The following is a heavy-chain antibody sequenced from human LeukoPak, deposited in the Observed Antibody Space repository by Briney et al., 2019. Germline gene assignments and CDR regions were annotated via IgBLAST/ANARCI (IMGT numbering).Heavy chain of an antibody. J-gene: IGHJ6*02. CDR1: GYTFTGYY. CDR3: ARGAYCSSTSCGYYYYHGMDV. D-gene: IGHD2-2*01. CDR2: INPNSGGT. Sequence: ASVKVSCKASGYTFTGYYMHWVRQAPGQGLEWMGWINPNSGGTNYAQKFQGRVTMTRDTSISTAYMELSRLRSDDTAVYYCARGAYCSSTSCGYYYYHGMDVWGQGTTVTVSS. V-gene: IGHV1-2*02.